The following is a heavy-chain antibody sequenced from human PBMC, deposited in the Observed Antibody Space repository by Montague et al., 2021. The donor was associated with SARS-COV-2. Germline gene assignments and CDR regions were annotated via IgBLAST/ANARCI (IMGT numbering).Heavy chain of an antibody. CDR1: GFTFSTSS. CDR2: ISSGSAYI. V-gene: IGHV3-21*01. CDR3: SRDSGEQLVRD. J-gene: IGHJ4*02. Sequence: SLRLSCAASGFTFSTSSMNWVRQTPGKRPEWVSAISSGSAYIYYSDSVKGRFTISRDDAENSLYLQVTSLRVEDTAVYYCSRDSGEQLVRDWGQGTLVTVST. D-gene: IGHD6-6*01.